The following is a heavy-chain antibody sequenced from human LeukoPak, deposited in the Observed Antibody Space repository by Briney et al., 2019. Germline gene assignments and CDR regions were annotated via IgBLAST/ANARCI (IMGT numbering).Heavy chain of an antibody. CDR2: IIPIFGTA. V-gene: IGHV1-69*05. CDR3: ARSGESTTIFGVAQDHYYYYHMDV. Sequence: WASVKVSCKASGGTFSSYAISWVRQAPGQGLEWMGGIIPIFGTANYAQKFQGRVTITTDASTSTAYMELSRLRSEDPAVYYCARSGESTTIFGVAQDHYYYYHMDVWGKGTTVSVP. CDR1: GGTFSSYA. J-gene: IGHJ6*03. D-gene: IGHD3-3*01.